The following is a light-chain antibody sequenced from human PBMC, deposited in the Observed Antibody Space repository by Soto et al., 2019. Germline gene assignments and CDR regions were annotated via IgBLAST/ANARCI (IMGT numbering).Light chain of an antibody. CDR1: QNIFSY. CDR2: KAS. J-gene: IGKJ1*01. CDR3: LQYQSYWT. Sequence: DIQMTQSPSTLSASVGDRVTITCRASQNIFSYLAWYQQKPGKAPQLFIFKASLLESADPSRFSGSGSGTEFTLTISSLQPDDLATYYCLQYQSYWTFGQGTKVEVK. V-gene: IGKV1-5*03.